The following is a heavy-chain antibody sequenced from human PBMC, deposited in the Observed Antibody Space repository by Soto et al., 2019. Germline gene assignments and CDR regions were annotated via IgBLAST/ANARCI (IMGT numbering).Heavy chain of an antibody. CDR3: ARDSSTKGYYGLDV. V-gene: IGHV3-53*01. CDR1: VFTVKNYQ. CDR2: IYSGGVT. J-gene: IGHJ6*01. Sequence: PWGSLRISCATSVFTVKNYQMNWVRQAPGKGLEWVSVIYSGGVTYYPDSVKGRFTIIRDTSRNSVYLQMNSLRADDTAIYYCARDSSTKGYYGLDVWGQGTTFTVSS.